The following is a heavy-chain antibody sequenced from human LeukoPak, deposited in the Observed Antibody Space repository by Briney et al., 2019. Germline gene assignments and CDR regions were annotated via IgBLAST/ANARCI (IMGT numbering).Heavy chain of an antibody. V-gene: IGHV4-39*01. J-gene: IGHJ4*02. CDR1: GGSISSSSYY. Sequence: SETLSLTCTVSGGSISSSSYYWGWIRQPPGKGLEWIGSIYYSGSTYYNPSLKSRVTISVDTSKNQFSLKLSSVTAADTAVYYCARLKWDFWSGYSDYWGQGTLVTVSS. CDR2: IYYSGST. CDR3: ARLKWDFWSGYSDY. D-gene: IGHD3-3*01.